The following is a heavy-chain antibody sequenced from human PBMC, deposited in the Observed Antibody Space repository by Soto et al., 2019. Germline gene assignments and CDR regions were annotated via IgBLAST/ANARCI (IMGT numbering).Heavy chain of an antibody. V-gene: IGHV1-18*01. CDR1: GYTFTSYG. D-gene: IGHD3-10*01. Sequence: QVQLVQSGAEVKKPGASVKVSCKASGYTFTSYGISWVRQAPGQGLEWLGWISAYNGNTNYAQKLQGRVTMTTDTSTSTAYMELRSLRSDDTAVYYCARVYRITMVRGELSEYWGQGTLVTVSS. CDR2: ISAYNGNT. CDR3: ARVYRITMVRGELSEY. J-gene: IGHJ4*02.